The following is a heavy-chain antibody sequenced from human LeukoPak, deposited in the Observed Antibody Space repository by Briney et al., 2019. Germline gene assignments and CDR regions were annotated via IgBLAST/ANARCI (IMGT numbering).Heavy chain of an antibody. J-gene: IGHJ5*02. D-gene: IGHD2-15*01. CDR3: ARQEYCSGGSCYTWFDP. V-gene: IGHV5-51*01. CDR1: GYSINNYW. Sequence: GESLKISCKGSGYSINNYWIGWVRQIPGKGLEWMGIIYPADSDIRYSPSFQGQVTISADKSISTAYLQWSSLKASDTAMYYCARQEYCSGGSCYTWFDPWGQGTLATVSS. CDR2: IYPADSDI.